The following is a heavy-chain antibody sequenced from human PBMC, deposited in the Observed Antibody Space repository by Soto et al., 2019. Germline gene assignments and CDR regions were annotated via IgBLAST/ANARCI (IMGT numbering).Heavy chain of an antibody. CDR1: GYTFTSYG. Sequence: QVQLVQSGAEVKKPGASVKVSCKASGYTFTSYGISWVRQAPVQGLEWMGWISAYNGNTNYAQKLQGRVTMTTDTSTSTAYMELRSLRSADTAVYYCARWAYSSGWYGGGYYYGMDVWGQGTTVTVSS. V-gene: IGHV1-18*01. CDR3: ARWAYSSGWYGGGYYYGMDV. CDR2: ISAYNGNT. J-gene: IGHJ6*02. D-gene: IGHD6-19*01.